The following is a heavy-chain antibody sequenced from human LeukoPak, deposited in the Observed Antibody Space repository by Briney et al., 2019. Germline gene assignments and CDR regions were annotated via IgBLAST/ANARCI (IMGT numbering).Heavy chain of an antibody. CDR1: GYTFTNYY. V-gene: IGHV1-46*01. J-gene: IGHJ4*02. Sequence: GASVKVSCKASGYTFTNYYMHWVRQAPGQGLEWMGMITPSGVSTSYAQRFQGRVTMTSDMSTSTVYMELSSLRSEDTAVYYCARPHDADYYDSSAYYDYWGQGTLVTVSS. CDR3: ARPHDADYYDSSAYYDY. CDR2: ITPSGVST. D-gene: IGHD3-22*01.